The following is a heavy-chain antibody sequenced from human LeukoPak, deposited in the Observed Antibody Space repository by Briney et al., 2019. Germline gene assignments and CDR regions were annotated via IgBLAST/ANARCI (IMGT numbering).Heavy chain of an antibody. D-gene: IGHD2-2*01. CDR3: ARDCSSTRGRCYYYMDV. V-gene: IGHV1-2*02. Sequence: GASVKVSWKAFGYTFTGYYMHWVRQAPGHGLEWMGWINPNSGSRSYAQKFQGRVTMTRDTSISTAYMELSRLKSDDTAVYYCARDCSSTRGRCYYYMDVWGKGTTVTVSS. CDR2: INPNSGSR. CDR1: GYTFTGYY. J-gene: IGHJ6*03.